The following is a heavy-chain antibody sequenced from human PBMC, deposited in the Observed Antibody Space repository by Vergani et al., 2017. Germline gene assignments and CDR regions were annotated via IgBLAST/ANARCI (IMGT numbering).Heavy chain of an antibody. J-gene: IGHJ4*02. CDR2: IWYDGSNR. D-gene: IGHD3-22*01. Sequence: QVHLVESGGAVVQPGRSLRLSCEVSGFIFSHYGIHWVRQAPGKGLEWVGVIWYDGSNRYYADSVKGRFTISRDNSKNTVYLEMNSLRSEDTAIYYCAKDYSMRYYHDLFEQWGQGTLVTVSS. CDR1: GFIFSHYG. V-gene: IGHV3-30*18. CDR3: AKDYSMRYYHDLFEQ.